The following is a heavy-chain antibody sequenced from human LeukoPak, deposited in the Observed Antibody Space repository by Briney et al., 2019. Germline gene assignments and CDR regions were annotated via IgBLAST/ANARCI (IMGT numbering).Heavy chain of an antibody. D-gene: IGHD6-25*01. CDR1: GGSISSYY. CDR2: IYYSGST. CDR3: ARGGYGDAFDI. J-gene: IGHJ3*02. V-gene: IGHV4-59*01. Sequence: SETLSFTCTVSGGSISSYYWSWIRQPPGKGLEWIGYIYYSGSTNYNPSLKSRVTISVDTSKNQFSLKLSSVTAADTAVYYCARGGYGDAFDIWGQGTMVTVSS.